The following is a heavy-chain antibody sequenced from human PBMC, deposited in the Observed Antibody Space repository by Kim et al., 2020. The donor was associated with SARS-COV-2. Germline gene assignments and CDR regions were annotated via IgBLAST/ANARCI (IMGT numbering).Heavy chain of an antibody. V-gene: IGHV3-23*01. J-gene: IGHJ4*02. CDR3: AKLQDYYGSGSYSNF. Sequence: SVKGRFTISRDNSKNTLYLQMNSLRAEDTAVYYCAKLQDYYGSGSYSNFWGQGTLVTVSS. D-gene: IGHD3-10*01.